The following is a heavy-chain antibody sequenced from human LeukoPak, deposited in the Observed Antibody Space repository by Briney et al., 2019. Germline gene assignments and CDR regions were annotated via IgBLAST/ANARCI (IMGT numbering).Heavy chain of an antibody. D-gene: IGHD6-6*01. V-gene: IGHV1-69*06. Sequence: SVKVSCKASGGTFSSYAISWVRQAPGQGLEWMGGIIPIFGTANYAQKFQGRVTITADKSTSTAYMELSSLRSEDTAVYYCARDPDSSIAAPTSDYWGQGTLVTVSS. CDR3: ARDPDSSIAAPTSDY. CDR2: IIPIFGTA. CDR1: GGTFSSYA. J-gene: IGHJ4*02.